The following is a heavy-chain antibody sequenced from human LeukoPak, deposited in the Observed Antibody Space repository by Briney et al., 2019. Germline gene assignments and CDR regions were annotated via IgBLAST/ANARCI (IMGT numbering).Heavy chain of an antibody. CDR1: GGSISSGGYY. CDR3: ARADSSGYRGRAFDI. V-gene: IGHV4-61*08. J-gene: IGHJ3*02. D-gene: IGHD3-22*01. CDR2: IYYSGST. Sequence: SETLSLTCTVSGGSISSGGYYWSWIRQHPGKGLEWIGYIYYSGSTNYNPSLKSRVTISVDTSKNQFSPKLSSVTAADTAVYYCARADSSGYRGRAFDIWGQGTMVTVSS.